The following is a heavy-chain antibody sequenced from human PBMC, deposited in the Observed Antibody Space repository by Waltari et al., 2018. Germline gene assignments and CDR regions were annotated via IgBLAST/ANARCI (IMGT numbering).Heavy chain of an antibody. V-gene: IGHV1-69*04. CDR2: IIPILGIA. CDR3: ATQRLEVLYYYYMDV. Sequence: QVQLVQSGAEVKKPGSSVKVSCKASGGTFSSYAISWVRQAPGQGLEWMGGIIPILGIANYAQKFQCRVTITADESTSTAYMELSSLRSEDTAVYYCATQRLEVLYYYYMDVWGKGTTVTVSS. CDR1: GGTFSSYA. J-gene: IGHJ6*03. D-gene: IGHD3-10*01.